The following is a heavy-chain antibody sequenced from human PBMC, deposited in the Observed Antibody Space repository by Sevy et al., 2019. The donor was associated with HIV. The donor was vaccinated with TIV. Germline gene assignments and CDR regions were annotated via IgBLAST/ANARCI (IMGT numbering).Heavy chain of an antibody. CDR3: ARTPLLRIPGTTGVYIDN. CDR1: GGTFSNYA. Sequence: ASVKVSCKASGGTFSNYALSWVRQAPGQGLEWMGGIIPIFGTTNLSQTFQGRVTITADDSRSTAYMELSSLRSADTAVYYCARTPLLRIPGTTGVYIDNWGQGTLVTVSS. V-gene: IGHV1-69*13. CDR2: IIPIFGTT. D-gene: IGHD6-13*01. J-gene: IGHJ4*02.